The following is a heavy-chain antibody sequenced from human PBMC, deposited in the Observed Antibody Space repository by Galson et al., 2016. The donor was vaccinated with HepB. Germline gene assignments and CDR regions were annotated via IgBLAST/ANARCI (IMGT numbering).Heavy chain of an antibody. CDR1: GYTFTSYH. J-gene: IGHJ4*02. CDR2: INPSAGGA. CDR3: ARYSVRGPGSSRLFDY. D-gene: IGHD6-6*01. V-gene: IGHV1-46*01. Sequence: SVKVSCKASGYTFTSYHIHWVRQAPGQGLEWMGIINPSAGGARYGQKFQDRVTMTRDTSTSTVYMELSSLRSEDTAVYYCARYSVRGPGSSRLFDYWGQGTLVTVSS.